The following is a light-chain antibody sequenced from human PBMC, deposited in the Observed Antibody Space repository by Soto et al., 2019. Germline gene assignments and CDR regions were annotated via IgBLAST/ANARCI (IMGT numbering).Light chain of an antibody. CDR1: QDISDY. V-gene: IGKV1-33*01. CDR3: QQYDNLPWT. CDR2: AAS. Sequence: DIQITHSPSSLSASVVDRVTITCQASQDISDYLNWYQQKTGKAPKLLIYAASSLQSGVPSRFSGSGSGTDFTFTISSLQPEDIATYYCQQYDNLPWTFGQGTKVDIK. J-gene: IGKJ1*01.